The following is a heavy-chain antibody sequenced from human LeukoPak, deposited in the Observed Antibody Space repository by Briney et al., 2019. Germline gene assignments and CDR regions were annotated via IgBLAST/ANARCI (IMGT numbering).Heavy chain of an antibody. J-gene: IGHJ6*02. V-gene: IGHV1-69*04. CDR1: GGTFSSYA. Sequence: SVKVSCKASGGTFSSYAISWVRQAPGQGLEWMGRITPILGIANYAQKFQGRVTITADKSTSTAYMELSSLRSEDTAVYYCARDDYGDYYYYYGMDVWGQGTTVTVSS. CDR2: ITPILGIA. CDR3: ARDDYGDYYYYYGMDV. D-gene: IGHD4-17*01.